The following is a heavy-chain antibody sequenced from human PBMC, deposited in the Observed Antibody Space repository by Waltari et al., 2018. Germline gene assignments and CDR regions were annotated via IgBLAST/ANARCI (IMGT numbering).Heavy chain of an antibody. V-gene: IGHV4-4*07. CDR2: IFPGGST. Sequence: HVQLQESGPGLVKPSATLSLTCGVPGDSIRGYYWSWIRQAGGRGREWIGRIFPGGSTEYNPSLASRVTMALDTSKSQVSLTVKSVTAADTAVYYCARVPAPGYFFDNWGQGTLVTVSS. CDR1: GDSIRGYY. J-gene: IGHJ4*02. CDR3: ARVPAPGYFFDN.